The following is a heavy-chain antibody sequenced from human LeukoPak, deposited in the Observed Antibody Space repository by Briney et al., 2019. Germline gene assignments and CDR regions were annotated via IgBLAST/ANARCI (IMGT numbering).Heavy chain of an antibody. CDR3: ARVRRYCSGGSCPNWFDP. V-gene: IGHV1-46*01. J-gene: IGHJ5*02. Sequence: ASVKLSCKASGYTFTSYYMHWVRQAAGQGPEWRGIINPNGGSTSYAPKFPGRVTMTRDASTSTVYMELSSLRSEDTAVYYCARVRRYCSGGSCPNWFDPWGQGTLVTVSS. D-gene: IGHD2-15*01. CDR2: INPNGGST. CDR1: GYTFTSYY.